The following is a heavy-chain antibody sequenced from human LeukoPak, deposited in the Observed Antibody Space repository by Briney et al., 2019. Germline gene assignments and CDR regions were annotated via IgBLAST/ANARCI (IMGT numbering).Heavy chain of an antibody. CDR2: IKQDGSEK. J-gene: IGHJ4*02. V-gene: IGHV3-7*01. CDR1: GFTFSTYW. Sequence: GGSLRLSCAASGFTFSTYWMGWVRQSPGKGLEWVANIKQDGSEKHYVDSVKGRFTISRDNPKNSLYLQMHSLRAEDTAVYYCARAYQLPLFWGQGTLVTVSS. CDR3: ARAYQLPLF. D-gene: IGHD2-2*01.